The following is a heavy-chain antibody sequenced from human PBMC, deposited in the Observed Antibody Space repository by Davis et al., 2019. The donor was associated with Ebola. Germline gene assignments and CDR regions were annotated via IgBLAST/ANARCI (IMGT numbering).Heavy chain of an antibody. V-gene: IGHV4-39*01. J-gene: IGHJ5*02. Sequence: MPSETLSLTCTVSGGSIRSSSYYWGWIRQPPGKGLEWIGRIHYSGSTHYNPSLKSRVTISVDTSKNQFSLKLSSVTAADTAVYSCARQKLGYCISTSCYGHNWFDPWGQGTLVTVSS. CDR2: IHYSGST. CDR1: GGSIRSSSYY. CDR3: ARQKLGYCISTSCYGHNWFDP. D-gene: IGHD2-2*01.